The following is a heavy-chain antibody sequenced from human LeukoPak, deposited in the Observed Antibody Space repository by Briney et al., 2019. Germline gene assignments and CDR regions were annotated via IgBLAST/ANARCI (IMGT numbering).Heavy chain of an antibody. D-gene: IGHD6-13*01. V-gene: IGHV1-3*03. CDR1: GYTFTSYA. Sequence: GASVKVSCKASGYTFTSYATHWVRQAPGQRLEWMGWINAGNGNTKYSQEFQGRVTITRDTSASTAYMELSSLRSEDMAVYYCARGPGIAAAGGFWFDPWGQGTLVTVSS. CDR3: ARGPGIAAAGGFWFDP. J-gene: IGHJ5*02. CDR2: INAGNGNT.